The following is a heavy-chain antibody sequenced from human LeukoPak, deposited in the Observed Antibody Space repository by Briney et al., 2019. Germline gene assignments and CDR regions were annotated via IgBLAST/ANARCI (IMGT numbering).Heavy chain of an antibody. V-gene: IGHV1-24*01. D-gene: IGHD7-27*01. CDR1: GYILTELS. CDR3: AKAPNWVIDY. Sequence: ASVKVSCKVSGYILTELSMHWVRQAPGKGLEWMGGFDPEDGETIYAQKFQGRVTMTDDTSTGTAYMEPSGLRSTDTAMYYCAKAPNWVIDYWGQGTLVTVSS. CDR2: FDPEDGET. J-gene: IGHJ4*02.